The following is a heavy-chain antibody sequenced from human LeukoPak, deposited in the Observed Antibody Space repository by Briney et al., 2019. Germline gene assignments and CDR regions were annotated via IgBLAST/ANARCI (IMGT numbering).Heavy chain of an antibody. Sequence: SVKVSCKASGGTFSSYAISWVRQAPGQGLEWMGRIIPIFGTANYAQKFQGRVTITTDESTSTAYMELSSLRSEDTAVYYCAPAPITMVRGVITSDAFDIWGQGTMVTVSS. CDR3: APAPITMVRGVITSDAFDI. J-gene: IGHJ3*02. V-gene: IGHV1-69*05. CDR1: GGTFSSYA. D-gene: IGHD3-10*01. CDR2: IIPIFGTA.